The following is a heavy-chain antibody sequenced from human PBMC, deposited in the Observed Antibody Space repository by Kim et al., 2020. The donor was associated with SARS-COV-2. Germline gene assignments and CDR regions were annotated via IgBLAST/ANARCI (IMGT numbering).Heavy chain of an antibody. J-gene: IGHJ6*02. Sequence: GGSLRLSCAASGFSFDDFYMNWVRQAPGKGLEWISNINTNSDYTKYANSVRGRFAISRDNIRNSLYLQLNNLRTEDTATYYCARSKYFDIWSGSYTYSYYYAMDVWGQGTTVTVSS. CDR1: GFSFDDFY. D-gene: IGHD3-3*01. V-gene: IGHV3-11*03. CDR3: ARSKYFDIWSGSYTYSYYYAMDV. CDR2: INTNSDYT.